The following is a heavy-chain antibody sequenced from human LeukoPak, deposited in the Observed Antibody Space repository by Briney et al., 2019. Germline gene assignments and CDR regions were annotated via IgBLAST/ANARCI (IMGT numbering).Heavy chain of an antibody. V-gene: IGHV4-34*01. Sequence: SETLSLTCAVYGGSFSGYYWSWIRQPPGKGLEWMGEINHSGSTNYNPSLKSRVTISVDTSKNQFSLKLSSVTAAATAVYYCARGSESVDTAMVTERGLNDYWGQGTLVTV. CDR1: GGSFSGYY. J-gene: IGHJ4*02. CDR2: INHSGST. CDR3: ARGSESVDTAMVTERGLNDY. D-gene: IGHD5-18*01.